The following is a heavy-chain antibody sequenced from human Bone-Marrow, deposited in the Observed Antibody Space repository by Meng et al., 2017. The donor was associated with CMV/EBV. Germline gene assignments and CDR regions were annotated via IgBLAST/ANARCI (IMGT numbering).Heavy chain of an antibody. J-gene: IGHJ4*02. CDR1: GFTFSSYS. CDR2: ISSSSSTI. D-gene: IGHD2-15*01. CDR3: ARDRPRGYCSGGSCKNFDY. V-gene: IGHV3-48*04. Sequence: GESLKISCAASGFTFSSYSMNWVRQAPGKGLEWVSYISSSSSTIYYADSVKGRFTISRDNAKNSLYLQMNSLRAEDTAVYYCARDRPRGYCSGGSCKNFDYWGQGTLVTVSS.